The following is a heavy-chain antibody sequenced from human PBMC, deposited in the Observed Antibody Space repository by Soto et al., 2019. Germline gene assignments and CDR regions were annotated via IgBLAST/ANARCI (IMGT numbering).Heavy chain of an antibody. CDR3: ARDPSYGDYSYYGMDV. D-gene: IGHD4-17*01. V-gene: IGHV4-31*03. Sequence: QVQLQESGPGLVKPSQTLSLTCTVSGASINGGGYYWSWIRQHPGKGLEWIGSIYYSGNTYYSPSLKSRVTISVDTSKNHFPLRLTSVTAADTAVYYCARDPSYGDYSYYGMDVWGQGTTVTVSS. J-gene: IGHJ6*02. CDR1: GASINGGGYY. CDR2: IYYSGNT.